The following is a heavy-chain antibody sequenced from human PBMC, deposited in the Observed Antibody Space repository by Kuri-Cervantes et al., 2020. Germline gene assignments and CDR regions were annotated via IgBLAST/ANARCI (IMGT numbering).Heavy chain of an antibody. CDR2: IYTSGST. CDR1: GGSISSYY. CDR3: AREVGYCSGGSCSNWFDP. J-gene: IGHJ5*02. Sequence: SETLSLTCTVSGGSISSYYWSWIRQPAGKGLEWIGRIYTSGSTYYNPSLKSRVTISVDTSKNQFSLKLSSVTAADTAVYYCAREVGYCSGGSCSNWFDPWGQGTLVTVSS. D-gene: IGHD2-15*01. V-gene: IGHV4-4*07.